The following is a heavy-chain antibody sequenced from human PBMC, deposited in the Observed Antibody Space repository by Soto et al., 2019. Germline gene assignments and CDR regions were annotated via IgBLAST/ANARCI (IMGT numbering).Heavy chain of an antibody. D-gene: IGHD2-15*01. V-gene: IGHV1-18*01. J-gene: IGHJ4*02. CDR3: ARNRTPGRLGYCSGGSCYPVDY. Sequence: GASVKVSCKASGYTFTSYGISWVRQAPGQGLEWMGWISAYNGNTNYAQKLQGRVTMTTDTSTSTAYMELRSLRSDDTAVYYCARNRTPGRLGYCSGGSCYPVDYWGQGTLVPVSS. CDR1: GYTFTSYG. CDR2: ISAYNGNT.